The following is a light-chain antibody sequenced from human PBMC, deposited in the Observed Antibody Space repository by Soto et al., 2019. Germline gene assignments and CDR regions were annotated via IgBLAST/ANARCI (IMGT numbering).Light chain of an antibody. V-gene: IGKV3-15*01. J-gene: IGKJ4*01. Sequence: EIVMTQSPATLSVSPGESANLSCRASQSVSSSIAWYQQKPGQSPRLLVYGASTRATGVPPRCSGSGSGTEFTLHFSILQSADVAVYYCQQYNKWPLTFGGGTKVEIK. CDR3: QQYNKWPLT. CDR1: QSVSSS. CDR2: GAS.